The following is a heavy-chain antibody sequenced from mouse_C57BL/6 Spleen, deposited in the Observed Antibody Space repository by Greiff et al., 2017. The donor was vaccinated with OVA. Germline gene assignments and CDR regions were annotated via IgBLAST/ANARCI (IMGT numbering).Heavy chain of an antibody. Sequence: VKLMESGAELVRPGTSVKMSCKASGYTFTNYWIGWAKQRPGHGLEWIGDIYPGGGYTNYNEKFKGKATLTADKSSSTAYMQFSSLTSEDSAIYYCAREGNYERGAMDYWGQGTSVTVSS. CDR1: GYTFTNYW. CDR2: IYPGGGYT. CDR3: AREGNYERGAMDY. V-gene: IGHV1-63*01. D-gene: IGHD2-1*01. J-gene: IGHJ4*01.